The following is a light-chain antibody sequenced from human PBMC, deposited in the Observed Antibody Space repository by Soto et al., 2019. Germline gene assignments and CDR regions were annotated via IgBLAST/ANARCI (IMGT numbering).Light chain of an antibody. V-gene: IGLV2-11*01. CDR1: SSDVGGYNY. CDR3: CSYAGRYTYV. J-gene: IGLJ1*01. Sequence: QSALTQPRSVSGSPGQSVTISCTGTSSDVGGYNYVSWYQQHPGKAPKLKIYDVSKRPSGVPDRFSGSKSGNTAPLTISGLQAEDESDYYCCSYAGRYTYVFGTGTKLTVL. CDR2: DVS.